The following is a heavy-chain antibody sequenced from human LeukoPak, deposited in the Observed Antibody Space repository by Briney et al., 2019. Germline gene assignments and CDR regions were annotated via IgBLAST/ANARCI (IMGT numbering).Heavy chain of an antibody. CDR3: ARTILSSSWYNWFDP. CDR2: IIPIFGTA. D-gene: IGHD6-13*01. CDR1: GGTFSSYA. Sequence: SVKVSCKASGGTFSSYAISWVRQAPGQGLEWMGGIIPIFGTANYAQKFQGRVTITTDESTSTAYMEMSSLRSEDTAVYYCARTILSSSWYNWFDPWGQGTLVTVSS. V-gene: IGHV1-69*05. J-gene: IGHJ5*02.